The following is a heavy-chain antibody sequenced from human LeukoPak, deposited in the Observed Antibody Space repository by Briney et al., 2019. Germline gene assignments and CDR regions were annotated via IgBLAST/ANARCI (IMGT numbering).Heavy chain of an antibody. CDR1: GVSMTSNNYY. CDR2: IHYSGST. V-gene: IGHV4-39*01. J-gene: IGHJ4*02. CDR3: WRPHCSNSVCSSSRVDF. D-gene: IGHD2-8*01. Sequence: SETLSLTCTVSGVSMTSNNYYWGWIRQPPGKGLEWIGNIHYSGSTYYSPSLKNRVTISVDTSKNQFSLRLKSVTAADTAVYYCWRPHCSNSVCSSSRVDFWGQGTLVTVSS.